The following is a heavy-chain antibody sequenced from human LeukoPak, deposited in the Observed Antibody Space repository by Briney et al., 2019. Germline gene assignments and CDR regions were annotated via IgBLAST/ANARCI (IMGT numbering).Heavy chain of an antibody. CDR1: IGSISSSDYS. D-gene: IGHD2-21*01. V-gene: IGHV4-39*01. Sequence: PSETLSLTCTVSIGSISSSDYSWGWIRQPPGKGLEWIGNILYSGTTHYNPSLRSRVTISVDTSKNQFSLKLTSVTAVDTALYYCARLDSNGPSDYWGQGTLVTVSS. J-gene: IGHJ4*02. CDR3: ARLDSNGPSDY. CDR2: ILYSGTT.